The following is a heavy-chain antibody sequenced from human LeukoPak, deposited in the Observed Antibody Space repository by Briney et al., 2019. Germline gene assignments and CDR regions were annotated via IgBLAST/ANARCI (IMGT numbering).Heavy chain of an antibody. CDR3: ATDLGPDSSGYYFPGAGY. CDR2: FDPEDGET. J-gene: IGHJ4*02. V-gene: IGHV1-24*01. Sequence: ASVKVSCKVSGYTLTELSMHWVRQAPGKGLEWMGGFDPEDGETIYAQKFQGRVTMTEDTSTDTACMELSSLRSEDTAVYYCATDLGPDSSGYYFPGAGYWGQGTLVTVSS. CDR1: GYTLTELS. D-gene: IGHD3-22*01.